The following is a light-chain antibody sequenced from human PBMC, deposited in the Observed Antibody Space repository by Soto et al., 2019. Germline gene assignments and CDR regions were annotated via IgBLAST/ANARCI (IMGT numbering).Light chain of an antibody. J-gene: IGKJ1*01. CDR2: KVS. Sequence: DAVLTQSPLSLSVTLGQPASISCRSSQSLEYSDGNTYLTWFQQRPGQSPRRLIYKVSNRDSGVPDRISGSGSGTDFTLKSSRVEAEDVGVYYCMQGTHWLSWTFGQGTKVEIK. CDR3: MQGTHWLSWT. CDR1: QSLEYSDGNTY. V-gene: IGKV2-30*01.